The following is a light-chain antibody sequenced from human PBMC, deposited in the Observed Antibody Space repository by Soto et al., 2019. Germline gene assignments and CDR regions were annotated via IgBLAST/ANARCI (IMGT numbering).Light chain of an antibody. V-gene: IGKV1-5*01. J-gene: IGKJ3*01. CDR1: QSISSW. Sequence: DLQMTKSPSTLSASVGDRVTITCRASQSISSWLAWYQQKPGKAPKLLIYDASSLESGAPSRFSGSGSGTEFTLTISSLQPDDFATYYCQQYNSYLFTFGPGTKVDIK. CDR2: DAS. CDR3: QQYNSYLFT.